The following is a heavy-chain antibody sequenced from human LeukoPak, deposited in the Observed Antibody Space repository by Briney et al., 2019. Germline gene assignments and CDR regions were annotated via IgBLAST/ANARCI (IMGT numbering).Heavy chain of an antibody. D-gene: IGHD3-3*02. J-gene: IGHJ5*02. CDR2: ISGSGGST. V-gene: IGHV3-23*01. Sequence: GGALRLSCAASGVTFSSYAMSCGCHAPGEGLGCGSAISGSGGSTSYAASVKGRFTISRDNSKNPLYLQMNSLRAEDTAVYYCAKDFSFSHSAGWFDPWGQGTLVTVSS. CDR1: GVTFSSYA. CDR3: AKDFSFSHSAGWFDP.